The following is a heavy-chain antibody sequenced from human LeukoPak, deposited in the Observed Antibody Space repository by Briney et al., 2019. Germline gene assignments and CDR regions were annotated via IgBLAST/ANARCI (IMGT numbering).Heavy chain of an antibody. Sequence: ASVKVSCKASGYTFTGYYMHWARQAPGQGLEWMGWINPNSGGTNYAQKFQGRVTMTRETSISTAYMELSRLRSDDTAVYYCARSAAAVHSDIWGQGTMVTVSS. CDR1: GYTFTGYY. J-gene: IGHJ3*02. CDR3: ARSAAAVHSDI. V-gene: IGHV1-2*02. D-gene: IGHD6-13*01. CDR2: INPNSGGT.